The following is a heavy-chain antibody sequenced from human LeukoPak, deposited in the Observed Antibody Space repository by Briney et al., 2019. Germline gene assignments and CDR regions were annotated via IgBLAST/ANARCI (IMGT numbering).Heavy chain of an antibody. CDR3: ARGRESYYYDSSGYYGYFQH. D-gene: IGHD3-22*01. Sequence: ASVKVSCKASGYTFTSYGISWVRQAPGQGPEWMGWISAYNGNTNYAQKLQGRVTMTTDTSTSTAYMELRSLRSDDTAVYYCARGRESYYYDSSGYYGYFQHWGQGTLVTVSS. J-gene: IGHJ1*01. V-gene: IGHV1-18*01. CDR1: GYTFTSYG. CDR2: ISAYNGNT.